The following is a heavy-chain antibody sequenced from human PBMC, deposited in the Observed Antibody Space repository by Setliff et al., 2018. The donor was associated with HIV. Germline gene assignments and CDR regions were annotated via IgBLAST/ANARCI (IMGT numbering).Heavy chain of an antibody. CDR2: LYYSGST. V-gene: IGHV4-59*02. J-gene: IGHJ4*02. D-gene: IGHD6-19*01. CDR1: GGSVSSYH. Sequence: PSETLSLTCTVSGGSVSSYHWTWIRQPPGKGLEWIGYLYYSGSTYYNPSLKSRVTISIDTSKKQLSLKLNSVTAADTAVYYCATYYIAVAGTFPYWGQGTLVTVSS. CDR3: ATYYIAVAGTFPY.